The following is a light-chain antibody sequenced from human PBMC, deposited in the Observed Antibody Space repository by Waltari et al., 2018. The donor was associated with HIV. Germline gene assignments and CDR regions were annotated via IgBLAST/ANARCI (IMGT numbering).Light chain of an antibody. CDR1: SSDVDGYNY. J-gene: IGLJ3*02. Sequence: QSALTQPASVSGSPGQSITISCTGTSSDVDGYNYVSCYQQHPGEAPKLMIDEVSNRAAGVSNRFSGSKSGNTASWTISGLQAEDEADYYCSSYTSSSTWVFGGGTKLTVL. V-gene: IGLV2-14*01. CDR2: EVS. CDR3: SSYTSSSTWV.